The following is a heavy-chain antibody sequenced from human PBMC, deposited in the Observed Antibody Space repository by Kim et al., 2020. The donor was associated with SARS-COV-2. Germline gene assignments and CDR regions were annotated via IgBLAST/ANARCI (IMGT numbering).Heavy chain of an antibody. V-gene: IGHV3-30*03. CDR2: ISFNGMNK. CDR3: ARGNYYDILTGVFDP. D-gene: IGHD3-9*01. J-gene: IGHJ5*02. CDR1: GFIFSHYG. Sequence: GGSLRLSCAASGFIFSHYGINWVRRAPGKGLEWLAFISFNGMNKYYAGSLNGRFAVSRDDSQSTVYLELNTLRDEDTAVYYCARGNYYDILTGVFDPWGQGTPVIVSS.